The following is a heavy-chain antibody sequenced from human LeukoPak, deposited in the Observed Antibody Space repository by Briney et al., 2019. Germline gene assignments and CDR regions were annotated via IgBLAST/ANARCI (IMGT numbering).Heavy chain of an antibody. Sequence: PSETLSLTCAVYGGSFSGYYWSWIRQPPGKGLEWIGEINHSGSTNYNPSLKSRVTISVDTSKNQFSLKLSSVTAADTAVYYCANRLRYSGYTNRWGQGTLVTVSS. CDR2: INHSGST. CDR1: GGSFSGYY. D-gene: IGHD5-12*01. V-gene: IGHV4-34*01. CDR3: ANRLRYSGYTNR. J-gene: IGHJ4*02.